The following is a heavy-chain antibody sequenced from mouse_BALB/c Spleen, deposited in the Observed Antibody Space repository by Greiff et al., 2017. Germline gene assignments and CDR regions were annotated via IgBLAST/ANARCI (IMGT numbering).Heavy chain of an antibody. J-gene: IGHJ3*01. CDR3: ARQGGDYYGSSHFAY. CDR2: IWSDGST. Sequence: VKLMESGPDLVAPSQSLSITCTVSGFSLTSYGVHWVRQPPGKGLEWLVVIWSDGSTTYNSALKSRLSISKDNSKSQVFLKMNSLQTDDTAMYYCARQGGDYYGSSHFAYWGQGTLVTVSA. CDR1: GFSLTSYG. V-gene: IGHV2-6-2*01. D-gene: IGHD1-1*01.